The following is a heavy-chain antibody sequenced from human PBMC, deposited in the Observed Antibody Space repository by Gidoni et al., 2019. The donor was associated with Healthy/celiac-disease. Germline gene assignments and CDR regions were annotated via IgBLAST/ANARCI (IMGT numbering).Heavy chain of an antibody. Sequence: QVQLVESGGGVVQPGRSLRLSCAASGFTFSSYAMHWVRQAPGKGLEWVAVRSYDGINKYYADSVKGRFTISRDNSKNTLYLQMNSLRAEDTAVYYCARGGEQLVISYFDYWGQGTLVTVSS. V-gene: IGHV3-30*01. D-gene: IGHD6-13*01. J-gene: IGHJ4*02. CDR3: ARGGEQLVISYFDY. CDR1: GFTFSSYA. CDR2: RSYDGINK.